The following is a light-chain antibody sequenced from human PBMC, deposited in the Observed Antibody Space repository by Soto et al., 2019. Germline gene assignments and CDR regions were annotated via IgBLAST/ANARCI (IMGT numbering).Light chain of an antibody. CDR3: QQYDNWPLT. CDR1: QSVRDN. Sequence: DIVMTQSPATLSVSPGERATLSCRASQSVRDNLAWYQQKPGRAPRLLIYGASTRATGVPARFSGSGSGTDFTLTISSLQSEDFAVYYCQQYDNWPLTFGGGTKVEIK. J-gene: IGKJ4*01. V-gene: IGKV3-15*01. CDR2: GAS.